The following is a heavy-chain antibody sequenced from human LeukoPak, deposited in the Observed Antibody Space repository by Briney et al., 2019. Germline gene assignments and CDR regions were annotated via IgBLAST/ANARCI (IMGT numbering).Heavy chain of an antibody. CDR1: GGSFSGYY. V-gene: IGHV4-34*01. CDR2: INHSGSI. D-gene: IGHD3-10*01. CDR3: ASGGSPYYYYMDV. J-gene: IGHJ6*03. Sequence: PSETLSLTCAVYGGSFSGYYWSWIRQPPGKGLEWIGEINHSGSINYNPSLKSRVTISVDTSKNQFSLKLSSVTAADTAVYYCASGGSPYYYYMDVWGKGTTVTVSS.